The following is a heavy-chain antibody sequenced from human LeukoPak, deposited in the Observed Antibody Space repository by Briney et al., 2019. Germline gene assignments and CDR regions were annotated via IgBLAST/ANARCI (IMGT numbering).Heavy chain of an antibody. CDR2: IYYSGNT. J-gene: IGHJ4*02. V-gene: IGHV4-59*01. D-gene: IGHD2-15*01. CDR3: ARTPTRGGFDS. Sequence: SETLSLTCTVSGGSISSYFWSWLRQPPGKGLEWIGYIYYSGNTNYNPSLKSRVIISVDTSKNQFSLKLSSVTAADTAVYYCARTPTRGGFDSWGQGTLVTASS. CDR1: GGSISSYF.